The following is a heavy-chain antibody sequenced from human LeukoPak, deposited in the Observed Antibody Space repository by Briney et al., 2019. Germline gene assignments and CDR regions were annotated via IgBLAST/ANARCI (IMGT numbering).Heavy chain of an antibody. CDR1: GFTLTNHG. D-gene: IGHD2-15*01. J-gene: IGHJ4*02. CDR3: AKDYCRDGNCPFPFLDS. V-gene: IGHV3-23*01. Sequence: GGSLRLSCAVSGFTLTNHGVSWVRQAPGKGLEWVSIITGTGGKYYGDSVKGRFVLSRDNFKNTVYMQMSSLRAEDTATYYCAKDYCRDGNCPFPFLDSWGQRTLVTVSS. CDR2: ITGTGGK.